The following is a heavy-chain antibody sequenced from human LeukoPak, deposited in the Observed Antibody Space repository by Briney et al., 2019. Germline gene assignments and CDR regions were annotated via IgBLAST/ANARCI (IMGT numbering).Heavy chain of an antibody. CDR3: AAEGWLGDLFKDY. V-gene: IGHV3-23*01. D-gene: IGHD3-10*01. Sequence: GGSLRLSCAASGFTFSDYYMSWLRQAPGKGREWVSAISGSGGSTYYADSVKGRFTISRNNSKSPLYLQMNSLRAEDTAVYYCAAEGWLGDLFKDYWGGGTLVTVSS. CDR2: ISGSGGST. CDR1: GFTFSDYY. J-gene: IGHJ4*02.